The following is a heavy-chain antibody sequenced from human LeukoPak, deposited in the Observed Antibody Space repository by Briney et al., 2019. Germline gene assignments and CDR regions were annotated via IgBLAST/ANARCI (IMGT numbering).Heavy chain of an antibody. CDR2: INHSGST. J-gene: IGHJ5*02. D-gene: IGHD3-22*01. CDR1: GGSFSGYY. Sequence: SETLSLTCAVYGGSFSGYYWSWIRQPPGKGLEWIGEINHSGSTNYNPSLKSRVTISVDTSKNQFSLKLSSVTAADTAVYYCAREARYYYDSSGSAGWFDAWGQGTLVTVSS. V-gene: IGHV4-34*01. CDR3: AREARYYYDSSGSAGWFDA.